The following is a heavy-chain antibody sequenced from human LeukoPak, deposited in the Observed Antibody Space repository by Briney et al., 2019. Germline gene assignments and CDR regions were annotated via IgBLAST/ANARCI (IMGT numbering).Heavy chain of an antibody. Sequence: ASVKVSCKASGHTFTSHDINWVRQATGLGLEWLGWMSPKSGNTGYAQKFQGRVTMTRDTSISTAYMELSSLRFDDTAVYFCTREKDCADGICYGDWGQGTLVTVSS. V-gene: IGHV1-8*01. CDR3: TREKDCADGICYGD. CDR1: GHTFTSHD. CDR2: MSPKSGNT. J-gene: IGHJ4*02. D-gene: IGHD2-8*01.